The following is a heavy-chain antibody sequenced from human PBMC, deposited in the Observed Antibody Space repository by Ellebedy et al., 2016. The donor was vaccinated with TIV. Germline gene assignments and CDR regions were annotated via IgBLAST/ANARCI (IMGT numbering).Heavy chain of an antibody. CDR2: IKQGGSEK. CDR3: ARDLGHSGYDLFDS. V-gene: IGHV3-7*03. D-gene: IGHD5-12*01. CDR1: GFTFTNYW. Sequence: GESLKISGAASGFTFTNYWMSWVRQAPGKGLEWVATIKQGGSEKYYVDSVKGRFTISRDNAKNSLYLQMNSLRAEDTAMYYCARDLGHSGYDLFDSWGQGTLVTVS. J-gene: IGHJ4*02.